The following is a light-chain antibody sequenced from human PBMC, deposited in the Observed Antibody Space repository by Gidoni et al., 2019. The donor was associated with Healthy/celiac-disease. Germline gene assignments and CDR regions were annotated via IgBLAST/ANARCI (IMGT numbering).Light chain of an antibody. Sequence: ALQLTQSPSSLSASVGDRVTITCRASQGISSALAWYQQKTGRDPKLLINDASSLESGVPSRFRGSRSGTDFTLTISSLQHEDVATYYCRQFNGYPHDTFXEXTKVEIK. J-gene: IGKJ4*01. CDR1: QGISSA. CDR2: DAS. CDR3: RQFNGYPHDT. V-gene: IGKV1-13*02.